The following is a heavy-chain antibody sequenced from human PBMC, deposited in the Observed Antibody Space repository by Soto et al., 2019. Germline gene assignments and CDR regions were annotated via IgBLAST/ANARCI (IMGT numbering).Heavy chain of an antibody. J-gene: IGHJ4*02. CDR3: AHRGGATVGLYYFDY. D-gene: IGHD3-16*01. CDR2: IYWHDDK. CDR1: GFSLSTIGVG. Sequence: ASGPTLVNPTQTLTLTCTFSGFSLSTIGVGVSWIRQPPGKALEWLALIYWHDDKRYSPSLKSRLSITKDTSKNQVVLTMTDMDPVDTATYYCAHRGGATVGLYYFDYWGQGALVTVSS. V-gene: IGHV2-5*01.